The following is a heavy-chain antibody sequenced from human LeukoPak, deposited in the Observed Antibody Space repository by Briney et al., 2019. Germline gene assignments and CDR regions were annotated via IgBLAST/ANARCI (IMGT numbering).Heavy chain of an antibody. V-gene: IGHV3-7*01. CDR2: IKQDGSEK. CDR3: ASLDY. CDR1: GFTFSSSW. J-gene: IGHJ4*02. Sequence: GGSLRLSCVATGFTFSSSWMNWVRQAPGKGLEWVAHIKQDGSEKYYVDSVKGRFTISRDNAKNSLYLQMNTRRAEDTAVYYCASLDYWGQGTLVTVSS.